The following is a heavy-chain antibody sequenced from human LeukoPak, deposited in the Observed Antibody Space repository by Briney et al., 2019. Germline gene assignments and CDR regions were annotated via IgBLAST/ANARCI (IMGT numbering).Heavy chain of an antibody. D-gene: IGHD3-16*01. Sequence: ASVKVSCKTSGYTFTDYYMHLVRQAPGQGLEWMGRINPNSGGKNYAQKFQDRVTMTRDTSTSTAYMELSRLRSDDTAVYYCARTWGSYSFDSWGQGTLVTVSS. CDR1: GYTFTDYY. J-gene: IGHJ4*02. CDR3: ARTWGSYSFDS. V-gene: IGHV1-2*06. CDR2: INPNSGGK.